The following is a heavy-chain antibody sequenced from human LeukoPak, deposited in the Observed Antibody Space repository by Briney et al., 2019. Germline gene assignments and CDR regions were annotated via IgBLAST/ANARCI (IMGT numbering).Heavy chain of an antibody. CDR2: IDPSESYT. Sequence: PWGSPQISRMRSGYRFTNLWISWVRQLPGKGHEWMLRIDPSESYTNYNPSFQGHVTISADKSFSTAYLQWTSLKASDTAMYYCARHAKAYGSSCDYWGQGTLVTVSS. J-gene: IGHJ4*02. CDR1: GYRFTNLW. D-gene: IGHD6-13*01. CDR3: ARHAKAYGSSCDY. V-gene: IGHV5-10-1*01.